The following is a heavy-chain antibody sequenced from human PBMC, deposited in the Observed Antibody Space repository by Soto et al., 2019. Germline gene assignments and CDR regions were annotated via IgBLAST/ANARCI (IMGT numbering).Heavy chain of an antibody. CDR1: GFTFSSYG. CDR3: ARGGEGGYCSSTSCYFPDY. D-gene: IGHD2-2*01. Sequence: QVQLVESGGGVVQPGRSLRLSCAASGFTFSSYGMHWVRQAPGKGLEWVAVIWYDGSNKYYADSVKGRFTISRDNSKNTLYVEMNSLRAEDTAVYYCARGGEGGYCSSTSCYFPDYWGQGTLVTVSS. CDR2: IWYDGSNK. J-gene: IGHJ4*02. V-gene: IGHV3-33*01.